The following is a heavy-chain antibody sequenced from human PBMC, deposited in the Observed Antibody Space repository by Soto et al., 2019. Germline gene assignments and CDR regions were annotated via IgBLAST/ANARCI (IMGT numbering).Heavy chain of an antibody. CDR1: GGSISSSSYY. Sequence: QLQLQESGPGLVKPSETLSLTCTVSGGSISSSSYYWGWIRQPPGKGLEWIGSIYYSGSTYYNPSLKSRVTISVDTSKNQFSLKLSSVTAADTAVYYCARRREVLLLFGELPEYYFDYWGQGTLVTVSS. CDR2: IYYSGST. D-gene: IGHD3-10*01. J-gene: IGHJ4*02. V-gene: IGHV4-39*01. CDR3: ARRREVLLLFGELPEYYFDY.